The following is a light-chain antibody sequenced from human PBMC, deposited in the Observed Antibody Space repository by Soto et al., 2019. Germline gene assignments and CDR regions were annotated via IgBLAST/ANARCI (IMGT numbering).Light chain of an antibody. J-gene: IGLJ1*01. CDR1: SNDVGDYNY. CDR3: CSYAGSSNFV. V-gene: IGLV2-11*01. Sequence: QSALAQPRSVSGSPGQSVTISCTGTSNDVGDYNYVSWYQQHPDKAPKLMIYDVSKRPSGVPDRFSGSKSGNTASLTISGLQAEDEADYFCCSYAGSSNFVFGTGTRSPS. CDR2: DVS.